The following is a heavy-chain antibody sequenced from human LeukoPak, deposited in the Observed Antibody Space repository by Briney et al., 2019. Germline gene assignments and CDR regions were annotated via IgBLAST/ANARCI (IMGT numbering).Heavy chain of an antibody. V-gene: IGHV3-64*01. J-gene: IGHJ4*02. CDR2: ITSNGGSA. Sequence: GGSLRLSCAASGFTFSIYAMHCVRQAPGKGLEYVSAITSNGGSAYYANSVKGRFTISRDNSKNTLYLQMGSLRAEDMAVYYCAREYCDSTTCYKTIDYWGQGTLVTVSS. CDR1: GFTFSIYA. D-gene: IGHD2-2*02. CDR3: AREYCDSTTCYKTIDY.